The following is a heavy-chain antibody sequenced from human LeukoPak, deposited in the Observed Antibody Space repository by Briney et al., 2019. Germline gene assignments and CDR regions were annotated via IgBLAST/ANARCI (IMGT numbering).Heavy chain of an antibody. CDR3: VRLSGGN. V-gene: IGHV4-59*01. J-gene: IGHJ4*02. D-gene: IGHD3-16*01. CDR2: IDYSGST. CDR1: GGSISNYY. Sequence: SETLSLTCTVSGGSISNYYWSWIRQPPGKGLEWIGYIDYSGSTNYNPSLKSRVTISVDTSKNQFSLKLSSVTAADTAVYYCVRLSGGNWGQGTLVTVSS.